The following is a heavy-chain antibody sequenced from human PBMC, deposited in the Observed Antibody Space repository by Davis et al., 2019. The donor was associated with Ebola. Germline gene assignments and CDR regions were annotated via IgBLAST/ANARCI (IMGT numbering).Heavy chain of an antibody. J-gene: IGHJ6*02. V-gene: IGHV1-2*05. CDR2: INPNSGGT. D-gene: IGHD3-10*01. CDR3: ARENYYGSGTYGMDV. CDR1: GYTFTSYA. Sequence: ASVKVSCKASGYTFTSYAMHWVRQAPGQRLEWMGRINPNSGGTNYAQKFQGRVTMTRDTSISTAYMELSRLRSDDTVVYYCARENYYGSGTYGMDVWGQGTTVTVSS.